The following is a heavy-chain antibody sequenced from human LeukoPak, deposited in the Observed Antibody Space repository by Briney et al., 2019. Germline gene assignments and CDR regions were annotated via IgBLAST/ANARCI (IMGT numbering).Heavy chain of an antibody. CDR3: ARGTRTYGRYYFDY. CDR2: INHSGST. V-gene: IGHV4-34*01. Sequence: PSETLSLTCAVYGGSFSGYYWSWIRQPPGKGLEWIGEINHSGSTNYNPALKSRVTISVDTSKNQFSLKLSSVTAADTAVYYCARGTRTYGRYYFDYWGQGTLVTVSS. CDR1: GGSFSGYY. D-gene: IGHD4-17*01. J-gene: IGHJ4*02.